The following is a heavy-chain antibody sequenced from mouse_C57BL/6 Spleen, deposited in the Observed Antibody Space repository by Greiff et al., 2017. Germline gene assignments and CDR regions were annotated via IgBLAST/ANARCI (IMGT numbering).Heavy chain of an antibody. Sequence: QVQLQQPGTELVKPGASVKLSCKASGYTFTSYWMHWVKQSPGQGLEWIGNINPSNGGTNYNEKFKSKATLTVDKSSSPAYMQLSSLTSEDAAVYYCARERVWVVAKNERYCDVWGTGTTVTVSS. CDR3: ARERVWVVAKNERYCDV. J-gene: IGHJ1*03. V-gene: IGHV1-53*01. CDR1: GYTFTSYW. CDR2: INPSNGGT. D-gene: IGHD1-1*01.